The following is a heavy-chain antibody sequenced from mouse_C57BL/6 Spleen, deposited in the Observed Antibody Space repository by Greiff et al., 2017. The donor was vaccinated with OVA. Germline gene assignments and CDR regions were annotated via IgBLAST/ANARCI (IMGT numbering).Heavy chain of an antibody. J-gene: IGHJ2*01. Sequence: DVKLVESGGGLVKPGGSLKLSCAASGFTFSDYGMHWVRQAPEKGLEWVAYISSGSSTLYYADTVKGRFTISRDNAKNTLFLQMTSLRSEDTAMYYCARTSWDHYFDYWGQGTTLTVSS. CDR2: ISSGSSTL. CDR1: GFTFSDYG. V-gene: IGHV5-17*01. CDR3: ARTSWDHYFDY. D-gene: IGHD4-1*01.